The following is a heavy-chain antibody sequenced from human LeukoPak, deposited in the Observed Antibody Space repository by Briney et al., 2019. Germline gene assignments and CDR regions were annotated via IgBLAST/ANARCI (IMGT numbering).Heavy chain of an antibody. V-gene: IGHV3-66*01. CDR1: GFTVSNNY. CDR2: IYSGGST. D-gene: IGHD3-22*01. Sequence: GGSLRLSCAASGFTVSNNYMSWVRQAPGKGLEWIAVIYSGGSTFHADSVKGRFIISRDNSKNTLYLQMNSLRVEDTAVYYCARGGGYYYDSSGYYYVGDNWFDPWGQGTLVTVSS. CDR3: ARGGGYYYDSSGYYYVGDNWFDP. J-gene: IGHJ5*02.